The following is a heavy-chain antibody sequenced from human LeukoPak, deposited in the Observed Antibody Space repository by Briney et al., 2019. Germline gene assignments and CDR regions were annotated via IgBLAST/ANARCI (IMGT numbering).Heavy chain of an antibody. V-gene: IGHV4-38-2*02. CDR1: GYSISSGHY. Sequence: SETLSLTCTVSGYSISSGHYWGWIRQPPGKGLEWIGSMYHSGSTYYNPPLKSRVTISEDTSKNQFSLKLSSVTAADTAVYYCAGNYYGSGSYYSEDRYWGQGTLVTVSS. J-gene: IGHJ4*02. CDR3: AGNYYGSGSYYSEDRY. D-gene: IGHD3-10*01. CDR2: MYHSGST.